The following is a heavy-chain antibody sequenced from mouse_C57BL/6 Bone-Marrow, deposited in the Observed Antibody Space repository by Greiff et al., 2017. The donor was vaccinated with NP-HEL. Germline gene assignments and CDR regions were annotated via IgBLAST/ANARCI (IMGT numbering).Heavy chain of an antibody. D-gene: IGHD2-3*01. CDR1: GFNIKDDY. Sequence: VQLQQSGAELVRPGASVKLSCTASGFNIKDDYMHWVKQRPEQGLEWIGWIDPENGDTEYASKFQGKATITADTSSNTAYLQLSSLTSEDTAVYYCTNRWLQDYWGQGTTLTVSS. V-gene: IGHV14-4*01. CDR3: TNRWLQDY. J-gene: IGHJ2*01. CDR2: IDPENGDT.